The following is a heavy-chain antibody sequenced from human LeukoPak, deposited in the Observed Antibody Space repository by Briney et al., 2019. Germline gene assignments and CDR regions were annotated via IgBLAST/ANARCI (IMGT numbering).Heavy chain of an antibody. CDR1: GFTFSSYS. CDR3: ARDTRLRSGYEDDDY. D-gene: IGHD5-12*01. J-gene: IGHJ4*02. CDR2: ISSSSSYI. Sequence: GGSLRLSCAASGFTFSSYSMNWVRQAPGKGLEWVSSISSSSSYIYYADSVKGRFTISRDNAKNSLHLQMNSLRAEDTAVYYCARDTRLRSGYEDDDYWGQGTLVTVSS. V-gene: IGHV3-21*01.